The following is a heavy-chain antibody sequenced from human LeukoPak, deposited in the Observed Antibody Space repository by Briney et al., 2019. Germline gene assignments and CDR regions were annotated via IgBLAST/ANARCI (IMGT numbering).Heavy chain of an antibody. CDR1: GFTFSSYS. Sequence: GGSLRLSCAASGFTFSSYSMNWVRQAPGRGLEWVSHISESSSSKHYADPVRGRFTVSRDNAKNSLYLQVNSLRAEDTAVYYCARDGGGPDAFDIWGQGTMVTVSS. V-gene: IGHV3-48*01. J-gene: IGHJ3*02. CDR3: ARDGGGPDAFDI. CDR2: ISESSSSK.